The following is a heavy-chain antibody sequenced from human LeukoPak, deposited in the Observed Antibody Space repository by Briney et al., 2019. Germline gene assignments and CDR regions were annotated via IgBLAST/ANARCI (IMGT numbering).Heavy chain of an antibody. D-gene: IGHD3-10*01. Sequence: GGSLRLSCAASGFTFSSYSMNWVRQAPGKGLEWVSSISSSSSCIYYADSVKGRFTISRDNAKNSLYLQMNSLRAEDTAVYYCAKAPGSRMGPAGWYFDLWGRGTLVTVSS. J-gene: IGHJ2*01. CDR3: AKAPGSRMGPAGWYFDL. CDR2: ISSSSSCI. CDR1: GFTFSSYS. V-gene: IGHV3-21*01.